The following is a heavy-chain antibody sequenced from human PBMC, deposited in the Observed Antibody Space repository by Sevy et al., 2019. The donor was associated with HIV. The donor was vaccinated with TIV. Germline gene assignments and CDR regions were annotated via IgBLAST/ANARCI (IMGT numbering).Heavy chain of an antibody. CDR2: ISSSGSTI. D-gene: IGHD2-2*01. Sequence: GESLKISCAASGFTFSSYEMNWVRQAPGKGLEWVSYISSSGSTIYYADSVKGRFTISRDNAKNSLYLQMNSLRAEDTAVYYCARGGSVVVPAAMDYYYYGMDVWGQGTTVTVSS. J-gene: IGHJ6*02. CDR1: GFTFSSYE. V-gene: IGHV3-48*03. CDR3: ARGGSVVVPAAMDYYYYGMDV.